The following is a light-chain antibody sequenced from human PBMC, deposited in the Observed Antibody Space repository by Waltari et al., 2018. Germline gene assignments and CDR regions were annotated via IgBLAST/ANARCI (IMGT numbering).Light chain of an antibody. CDR1: SSDIGDSNY. Sequence: QSALTQPPSASGSPGQSVTISCTGTSSDIGDSNYVSWYQQHPGKFPKLMIYDVYKRPSGVPDRLSGDKVGTTAFLTVSVLQGEDEADYYCSSFAGTHHVVFGGGTTLTVL. CDR2: DVY. J-gene: IGLJ2*01. CDR3: SSFAGTHHVV. V-gene: IGLV2-8*01.